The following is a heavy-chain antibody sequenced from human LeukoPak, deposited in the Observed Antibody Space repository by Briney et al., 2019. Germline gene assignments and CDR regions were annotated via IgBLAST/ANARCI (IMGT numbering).Heavy chain of an antibody. D-gene: IGHD1-26*01. CDR1: GFTFSSYS. CDR2: ISSSSSTI. J-gene: IGHJ4*02. V-gene: IGHV3-48*01. CDR3: AREGRGSDY. Sequence: GGSLRLSCAASGFTFSSYSMNWVRQAPGKGLEWVSYISSSSSTIYYADSVKGRFTISRDNAKNSLYLQMNSLRAEDTAVYYCAREGRGSDYWGQGTLVTVSS.